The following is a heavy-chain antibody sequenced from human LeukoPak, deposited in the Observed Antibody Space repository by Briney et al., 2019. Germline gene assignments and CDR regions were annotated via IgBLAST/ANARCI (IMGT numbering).Heavy chain of an antibody. CDR3: ARTSMVRGVIIPSYYYYGMDV. V-gene: IGHV1-18*01. D-gene: IGHD3-10*01. CDR1: GYTFTSYG. Sequence: ASVKVSCKASGYTFTSYGISWVRQAPGQGLEWMGWISAYNGNTNYAQKFQGRVTMTRNTSISTAYMELSSLRSEDTAVYYCARTSMVRGVIIPSYYYYGMDVWGQGTTVTVSS. CDR2: ISAYNGNT. J-gene: IGHJ6*02.